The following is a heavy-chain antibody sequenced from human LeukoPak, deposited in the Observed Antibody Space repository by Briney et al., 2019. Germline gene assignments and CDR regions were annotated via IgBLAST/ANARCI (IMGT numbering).Heavy chain of an antibody. CDR1: GGPISSGGYY. Sequence: SETLSLTCTVSGGPISSGGYYWSWIRKPPGQGLEWIGYIYYSGSTYYNPSLKSRVTISVDTSKNQFSLKLSSVTAADTAVYYCAGSSGYYYVYWRQGTLVIVSA. CDR3: AGSSGYYYVY. V-gene: IGHV4-30-4*01. J-gene: IGHJ4*02. D-gene: IGHD3-22*01. CDR2: IYYSGST.